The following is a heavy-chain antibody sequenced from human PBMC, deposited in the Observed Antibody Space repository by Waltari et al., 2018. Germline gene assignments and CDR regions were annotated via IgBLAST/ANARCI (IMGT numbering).Heavy chain of an antibody. CDR3: TRQTLGYCTSAACRRLEA. Sequence: VQLQESGPRLVKPSETLSLTCDVSGYAINSGFYWGWFRQAPEKGLEWIATIYHDGTTFYNPSLTSRVNTAMDTSKNQISLNLKSVTAADTAVYYCTRQTLGYCTSAACRRLEAWGQGTLVTVSS. CDR1: GYAINSGFY. D-gene: IGHD2-8*02. CDR2: IYHDGTT. J-gene: IGHJ5*02. V-gene: IGHV4-38-2*01.